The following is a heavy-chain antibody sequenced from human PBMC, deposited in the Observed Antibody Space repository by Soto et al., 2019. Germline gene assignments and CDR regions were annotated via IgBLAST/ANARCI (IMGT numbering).Heavy chain of an antibody. V-gene: IGHV3-7*01. D-gene: IGHD5-12*01. Sequence: GGSLRLSCAVSGFTFSSFWMSWVRQAPGKGLEWVATIKQDGSEKYYVDSVKGRFTISRGNAENSLYLHMNSLSAEDTAVYFCARDVGYDYVNWGQGTLVTVSS. J-gene: IGHJ4*02. CDR3: ARDVGYDYVN. CDR2: IKQDGSEK. CDR1: GFTFSSFW.